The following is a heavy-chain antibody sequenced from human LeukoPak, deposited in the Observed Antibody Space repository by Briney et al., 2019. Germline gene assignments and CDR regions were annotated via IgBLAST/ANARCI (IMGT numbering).Heavy chain of an antibody. CDR3: AIALSIAAAAGGY. J-gene: IGHJ4*02. V-gene: IGHV7-4-1*02. CDR1: GYSFTGYA. CDR2: INTNTGNP. Sequence: GASVKVSCKASGYSFTGYAMNWVRQAPGQGLEWMGWINTNTGNPTYAQGFTGRFVFSLDTSVTTAYLQISSLKTEDTAVYYCAIALSIAAAAGGYWGQGTLVTVSS. D-gene: IGHD6-13*01.